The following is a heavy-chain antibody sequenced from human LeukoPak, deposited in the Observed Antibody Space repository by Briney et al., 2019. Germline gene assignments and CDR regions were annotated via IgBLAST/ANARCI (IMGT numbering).Heavy chain of an antibody. J-gene: IGHJ4*02. Sequence: GGSLRLSCAASGFTFSRYSMNWVRQAPGKGLEWVSSISSSSSYIYYADSVKGRFTISRDNAKNSLYLQMNSLRAEDTAVYYCARVLAAAGDYWGQGTLVTVSS. CDR1: GFTFSRYS. D-gene: IGHD6-13*01. CDR3: ARVLAAAGDY. V-gene: IGHV3-21*01. CDR2: ISSSSSYI.